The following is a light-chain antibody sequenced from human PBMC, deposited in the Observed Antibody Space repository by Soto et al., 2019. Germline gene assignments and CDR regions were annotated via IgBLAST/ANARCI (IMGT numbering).Light chain of an antibody. Sequence: DLQMTQSPSSLSASVGDRVTVTCRASQGISNFLAWYQQKPGKVPKVLIYGASTLQSGVASRFSGSGFGTEFTLTISSLQPEDVATYYCQKYSSAPFTFGPGTKVDIK. CDR2: GAS. J-gene: IGKJ3*01. CDR3: QKYSSAPFT. CDR1: QGISNF. V-gene: IGKV1-27*01.